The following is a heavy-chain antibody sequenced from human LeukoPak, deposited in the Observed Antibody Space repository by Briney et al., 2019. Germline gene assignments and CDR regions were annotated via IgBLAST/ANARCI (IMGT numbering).Heavy chain of an antibody. CDR2: IYYSGST. D-gene: IGHD5-12*01. CDR3: ARAGEMATMDDAFDI. Sequence: KPSETLSLTCAVYGGSFSGYYWGWIRQPPGKGLEWIGSIYYSGSTYYNPSLKSRVTISVDTSKNQFSLKLSSVTAADTAVYYCARAGEMATMDDAFDIWGQGTMVTVSS. V-gene: IGHV4-34*01. J-gene: IGHJ3*02. CDR1: GGSFSGYY.